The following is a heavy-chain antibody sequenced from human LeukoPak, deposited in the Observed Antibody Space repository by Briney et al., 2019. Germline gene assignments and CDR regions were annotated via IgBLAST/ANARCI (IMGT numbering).Heavy chain of an antibody. CDR1: GFTFSSYE. CDR3: ASDVGSGLIDY. Sequence: PGGSLRLSCAASGFTFSSYEMNWVRQAPGKGLEWVSYISSSGSTIYYADSVKGRFTISRDNAKNSLYLQMNSLRAEDTAVYYCASDVGSGLIDYWGQGTLVTVSS. V-gene: IGHV3-48*03. CDR2: ISSSGSTI. D-gene: IGHD6-19*01. J-gene: IGHJ4*02.